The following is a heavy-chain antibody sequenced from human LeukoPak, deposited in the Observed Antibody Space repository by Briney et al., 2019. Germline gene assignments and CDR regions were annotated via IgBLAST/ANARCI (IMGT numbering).Heavy chain of an antibody. CDR1: GGFVRTYY. V-gene: IGHV4-59*08. CDR3: ARHDGGRYDSSGYYAY. J-gene: IGHJ4*02. CDR2: IYSSGST. D-gene: IGHD3-22*01. Sequence: SETLSLTCTVSGGFVRTYYWNWIRQPPGKGLEWIGYIYSSGSTNFNPSLKSRVSMSVDTSNNQFSLKLSSVTAADTAVYYCARHDGGRYDSSGYYAYWGQGTLVTVSS.